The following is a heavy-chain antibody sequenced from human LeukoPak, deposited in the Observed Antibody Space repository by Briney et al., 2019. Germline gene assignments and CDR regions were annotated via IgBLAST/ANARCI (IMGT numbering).Heavy chain of an antibody. Sequence: GGSLRLSCAASGFTFSSYAMSWVRQAPGKGLEWVSFISPSGDRTSNADSVEGRFTISRDNTRNTLYLQMNSLRDEDTGVYYCAIMHGYYDGSGFWVQWGQGTLVTVSS. D-gene: IGHD3-22*01. CDR2: ISPSGDRT. J-gene: IGHJ4*02. V-gene: IGHV3-23*01. CDR3: AIMHGYYDGSGFWVQ. CDR1: GFTFSSYA.